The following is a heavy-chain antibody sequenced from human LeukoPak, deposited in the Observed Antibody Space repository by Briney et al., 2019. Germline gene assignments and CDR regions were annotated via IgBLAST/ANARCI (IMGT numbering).Heavy chain of an antibody. Sequence: ASVKVSCKASGYTFTSYYMHWVRQAPGQGLEWMGIINPSGGSTSYAQKFQGRVTMTRDTSTSTVYMELSSLRSEDTAVYYCATDLTKIRNYYDSSGYWYWGQGTLVTVSS. CDR2: INPSGGST. J-gene: IGHJ4*02. V-gene: IGHV1-46*01. D-gene: IGHD3-22*01. CDR3: ATDLTKIRNYYDSSGYWY. CDR1: GYTFTSYY.